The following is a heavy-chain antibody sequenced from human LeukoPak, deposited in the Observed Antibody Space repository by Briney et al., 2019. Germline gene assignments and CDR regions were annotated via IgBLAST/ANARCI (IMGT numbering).Heavy chain of an antibody. Sequence: SVKVSCKASGGTFSSYAISWVRQAPGQGLEWMGRIIPILGIANYAQKFQGRVTITADKSTSTAYMELSSLRSEDTAVYYCARQSRNSSSSWGVWGQGTTVTVSS. CDR2: IIPILGIA. D-gene: IGHD6-13*01. CDR3: ARQSRNSSSSWGV. J-gene: IGHJ6*02. CDR1: GGTFSSYA. V-gene: IGHV1-69*04.